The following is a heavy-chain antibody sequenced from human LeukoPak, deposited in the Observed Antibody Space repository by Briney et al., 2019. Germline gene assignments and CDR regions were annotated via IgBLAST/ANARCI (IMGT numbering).Heavy chain of an antibody. CDR2: IYYSGST. V-gene: IGHV4-59*08. CDR1: GGSISSYY. CDR3: ARGHPYQALKD. J-gene: IGHJ4*02. Sequence: PSETLSLTCTVSGGSISSYYWSWIRQPPGKGLEWIGYIYYSGSTNYNPSLKSRVTISVDTSKNQFSLKLSSVTAADTAVYYCARGHPYQALKDWGQGTLVTVSS.